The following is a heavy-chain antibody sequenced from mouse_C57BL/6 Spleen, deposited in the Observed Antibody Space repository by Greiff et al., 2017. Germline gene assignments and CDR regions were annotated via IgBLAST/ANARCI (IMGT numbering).Heavy chain of an antibody. D-gene: IGHD3-1*01. CDR1: GFTFTSYW. CDR2: IDPSDSYT. J-gene: IGHJ2*01. CDR3: ARELAYYYGD. Sequence: VKLQQPGAELVRPGTSVKLSCTASGFTFTSYWMHWVKQRPGQGLEWIGVIDPSDSYTNYTQKFKGKATLTVDTSSSTAYMQLSSLTSEDSAVYYCARELAYYYGDWGQGTTLTDAS. V-gene: IGHV1-59*01.